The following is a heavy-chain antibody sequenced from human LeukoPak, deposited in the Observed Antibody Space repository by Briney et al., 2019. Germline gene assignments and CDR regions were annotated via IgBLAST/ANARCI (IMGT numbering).Heavy chain of an antibody. Sequence: PGRSLRLSCAASGFTFSSYGMHWVRQAPGKGLELVAVIWYDGSNKYYADSVKGRFTISRDNSKNTLYLQMNSLRAEDTAVYYCAKDGPDYYDRAFDIWGQGTMVTVSS. CDR1: GFTFSSYG. CDR2: IWYDGSNK. D-gene: IGHD3-22*01. CDR3: AKDGPDYYDRAFDI. J-gene: IGHJ3*02. V-gene: IGHV3-33*06.